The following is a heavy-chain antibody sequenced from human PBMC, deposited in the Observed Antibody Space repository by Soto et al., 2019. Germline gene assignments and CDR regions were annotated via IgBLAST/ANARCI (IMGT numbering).Heavy chain of an antibody. V-gene: IGHV1-18*01. D-gene: IGHD6-13*01. CDR1: GYTFTSYG. Sequence: QVPLVQSGAEVKKPGASVKVSCKASGYTFTSYGISWVRQAPGQGLEWMGWISAYNGNTNYAQKLQGRVTMTTDTSTSTAYMELRSLRSDDTAVYYCASPAQRSSWYEGFDYWGQGTLVTVSS. J-gene: IGHJ4*02. CDR3: ASPAQRSSWYEGFDY. CDR2: ISAYNGNT.